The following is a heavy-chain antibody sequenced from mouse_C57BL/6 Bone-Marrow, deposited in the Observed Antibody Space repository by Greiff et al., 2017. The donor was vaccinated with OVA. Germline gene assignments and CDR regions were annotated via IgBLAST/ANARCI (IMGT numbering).Heavy chain of an antibody. Sequence: VQLKESGGGLVQPKGSLKLSCAASGFSFNTYAMNWVRQAPGQGLEWVARIRSKSNNYATYYADSVKDRFTISRDDSESMLYLQMNNLKTEDTAMYYCVRLLYYDYGGFAYWGQGTLVTVSA. CDR2: IRSKSNNYAT. V-gene: IGHV10-1*01. CDR1: GFSFNTYA. J-gene: IGHJ3*01. CDR3: VRLLYYDYGGFAY. D-gene: IGHD2-4*01.